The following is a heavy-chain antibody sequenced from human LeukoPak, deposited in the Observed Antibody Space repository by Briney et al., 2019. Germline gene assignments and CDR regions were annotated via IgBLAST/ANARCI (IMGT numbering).Heavy chain of an antibody. V-gene: IGHV3-23*01. D-gene: IGHD4-17*01. Sequence: GGSLRLSCTASGFTFSAYAMMWVRQAPGKGSEWVSAIRGGGGSAFYADSVKGRFTISRDNSKYTLFLQMNSLRAEDTAVYYCARDPNGDYIGAFDMWAQGQWSPSRQ. CDR3: ARDPNGDYIGAFDM. CDR2: IRGGGGSA. J-gene: IGHJ3*02. CDR1: GFTFSAYA.